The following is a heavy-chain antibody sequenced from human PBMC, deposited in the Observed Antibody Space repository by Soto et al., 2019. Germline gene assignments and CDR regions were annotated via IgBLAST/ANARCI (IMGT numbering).Heavy chain of an antibody. CDR1: RFTFISSA. Sequence: PVGSLGLSCAASRFTFISSAMSWVRQAPGRGLEWFSTISGSGGTPYYADSVKGRFTISRDNSKNTLYLVLNSLRAEDTAVYYCAMGLAAAGPLDYWGQGTLVTVSS. CDR2: ISGSGGTP. D-gene: IGHD6-13*01. CDR3: AMGLAAAGPLDY. V-gene: IGHV3-23*01. J-gene: IGHJ4*02.